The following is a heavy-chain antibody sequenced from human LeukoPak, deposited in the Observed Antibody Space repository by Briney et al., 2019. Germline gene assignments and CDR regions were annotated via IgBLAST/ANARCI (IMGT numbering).Heavy chain of an antibody. CDR2: ISGSGGST. D-gene: IGHD2-15*01. CDR3: ARDGAARGYCSGGSCGPNWFDP. Sequence: GGSLRLSCAASGFTFSSYAMSWVRQAPGKGLEWVSAISGSGGSTYYADSVKGRFTISRDNSKNTLYLQMNSLRAEDTAVYYCARDGAARGYCSGGSCGPNWFDPWGQGTLVIVSS. CDR1: GFTFSSYA. J-gene: IGHJ5*02. V-gene: IGHV3-23*01.